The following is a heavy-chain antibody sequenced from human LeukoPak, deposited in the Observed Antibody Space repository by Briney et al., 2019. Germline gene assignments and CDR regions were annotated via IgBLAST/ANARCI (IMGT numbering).Heavy chain of an antibody. D-gene: IGHD5-18*01. J-gene: IGHJ5*02. CDR1: GGSISSGSYY. CDR3: ANTLAPSWFDP. Sequence: PSQTLSLTCTVSGGSISSGSYYWSWIRQPAGKGLEWIGRIYTSGSTNYNPSLKSRVTISVDKSKNQFSLKLSSVTAADTAVYYCANTLAPSWFDPWGQGTLVTVSS. CDR2: IYTSGST. V-gene: IGHV4-61*02.